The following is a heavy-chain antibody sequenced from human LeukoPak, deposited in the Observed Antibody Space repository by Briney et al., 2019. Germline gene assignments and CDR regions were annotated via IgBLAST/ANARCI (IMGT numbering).Heavy chain of an antibody. Sequence: SETLSLTCTVSGGSISSYYWSWIRQPAGKGLEWIGRIYTSGSTNYNPSLKSRVTMSVDTSKNQFSLKLSSVTAADTAVYYCARGTPNRLLYHPFDYWGQGTLVTVSS. V-gene: IGHV4-4*07. CDR3: ARGTPNRLLYHPFDY. CDR2: IYTSGST. J-gene: IGHJ4*02. CDR1: GGSISSYY. D-gene: IGHD2-2*02.